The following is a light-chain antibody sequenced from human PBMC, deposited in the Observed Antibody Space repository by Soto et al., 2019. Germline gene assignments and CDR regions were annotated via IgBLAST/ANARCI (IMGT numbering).Light chain of an antibody. CDR2: EVS. CDR1: SSDVGGYNY. CDR3: SSYTISSTSNV. Sequence: QSALTQPASVSGSPGQSITISCTGTSSDVGGYNYVSWYQQHPGKAPKLMIYEVSKRPSGVSNRFSGSKSGNTASLTISGLQAEDEADYYCSSYTISSTSNVFGTGTKLTVL. J-gene: IGLJ1*01. V-gene: IGLV2-14*01.